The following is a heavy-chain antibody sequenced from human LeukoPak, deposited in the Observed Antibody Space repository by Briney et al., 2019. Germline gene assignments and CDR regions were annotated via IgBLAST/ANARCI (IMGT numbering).Heavy chain of an antibody. J-gene: IGHJ4*02. D-gene: IGHD3-3*01. Sequence: ASETLSLTCAVSGYSISSGYYWGWIRQPPGKGLEWIGIIYHSGSTYYNPSLKSRVTISVDTSKNQFSLKLSSVTAADTAVYYCARHKGAEITIFGVVTRKPFDYWGQGTLATVSS. CDR3: ARHKGAEITIFGVVTRKPFDY. CDR1: GYSISSGYY. V-gene: IGHV4-38-2*01. CDR2: IYHSGST.